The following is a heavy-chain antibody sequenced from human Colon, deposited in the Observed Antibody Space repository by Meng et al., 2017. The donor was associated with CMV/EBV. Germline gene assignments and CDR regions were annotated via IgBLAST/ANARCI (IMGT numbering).Heavy chain of an antibody. D-gene: IGHD3-22*01. CDR1: GYNVSPHA. CDR2: ISGGSTTV. CDR3: ATQTPIVVVRYYGMDV. J-gene: IGHJ6*02. Sequence: GGSLRLSCTVSGYNVSPHAMNWVRQAPGKGLEWVSYISGGSTTVYYADSVKGRFTISRDNAKNALYLQMNSLRAEDTAVYYCATQTPIVVVRYYGMDVWGQGTTVTVSS. V-gene: IGHV3-48*04.